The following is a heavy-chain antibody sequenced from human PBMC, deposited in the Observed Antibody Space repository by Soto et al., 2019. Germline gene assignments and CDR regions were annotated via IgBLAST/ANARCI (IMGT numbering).Heavy chain of an antibody. CDR2: ISAYNGNT. CDR1: GYTFTSYG. Sequence: QVRLVQSGAEVKKPGASVKVSCKASGYTFTSYGISWVRQAPGQGLEWMGWISAYNGNTNYAQKLRGRVTMTTDTSTSTAYMELRSLRSDDTAVYYCARDLGEATVTTSAFDIWGQGTMVTVSS. J-gene: IGHJ3*02. CDR3: ARDLGEATVTTSAFDI. V-gene: IGHV1-18*01. D-gene: IGHD4-17*01.